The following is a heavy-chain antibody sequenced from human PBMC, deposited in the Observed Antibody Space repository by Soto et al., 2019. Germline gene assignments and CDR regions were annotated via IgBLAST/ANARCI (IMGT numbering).Heavy chain of an antibody. V-gene: IGHV3-23*01. Sequence: GGSLRLSCAASGFTVSSNYMSWVRQAPGKGLEWVSAISGSGGSTYYADSVKGRFTISRDNSKNTLYLQMNSLRAEDTAVYYCAKGYGSSWYRGYFDYWGQGTLVTVSS. CDR1: GFTVSSNY. CDR2: ISGSGGST. J-gene: IGHJ4*02. CDR3: AKGYGSSWYRGYFDY. D-gene: IGHD6-13*01.